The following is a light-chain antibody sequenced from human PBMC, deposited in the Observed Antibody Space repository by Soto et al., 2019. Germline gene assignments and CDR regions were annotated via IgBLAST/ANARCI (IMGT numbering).Light chain of an antibody. V-gene: IGKV3-11*01. J-gene: IGKJ5*01. CDR3: QQRSSWIT. CDR1: QSVSSL. CDR2: DAS. Sequence: IVLTQSPATLSLWPGETAILSCRASQSVSSLLSWYQQKPGQAPRLLIYDASSRAPGVPARFSGSGSGTDFTLTISSLQSEDFALYYCQQRSSWITFGQGTKLEIE.